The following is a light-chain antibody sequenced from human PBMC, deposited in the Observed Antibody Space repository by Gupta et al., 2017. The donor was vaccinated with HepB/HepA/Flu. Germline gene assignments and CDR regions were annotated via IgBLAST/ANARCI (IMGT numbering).Light chain of an antibody. J-gene: IGLJ2*01. V-gene: IGLV2-14*03. CDR1: SSDVGGYNY. CDR2: DVS. CDR3: SSYTSSSTRV. Sequence: QSALTQHASVSGSPGQPTAISCTGTSSDVGGYNYVYWYQQHPGKAPKLMIYDVSNRPSGVSNRFSGSKSGSTASLTISGLQAEDEADYYCSSYTSSSTRVFGGGTKLTVL.